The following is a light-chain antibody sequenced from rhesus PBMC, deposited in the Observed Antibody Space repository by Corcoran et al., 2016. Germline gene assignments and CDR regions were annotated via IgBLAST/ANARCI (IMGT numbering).Light chain of an antibody. CDR1: ENINNF. V-gene: IGKV1-74*01. J-gene: IGKJ2*01. CDR2: AAF. CDR3: QPSHGTPYN. Sequence: DIQMTRSPSSLSASVGDRVTITCRASENINNFLHWYQQKPGKAPKLLIQAAFTLQSGVPSRFSGSGSGTDYTFTIRSLQPEGVATYYCQPSHGTPYNFGQGTKVEIK.